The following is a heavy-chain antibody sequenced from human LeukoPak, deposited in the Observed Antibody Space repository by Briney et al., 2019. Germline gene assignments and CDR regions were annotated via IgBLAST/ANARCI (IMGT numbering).Heavy chain of an antibody. Sequence: GGSLRLSCVASGVTLSNYAMSWARQAPGKGLEWVSVISSGGTTYYADSVKGRFTISRDNSKNTLHLQMNSLRAEDTAVYYCARDRSGYGTDAFDIWGQGTMVTVSS. CDR2: ISSGGTT. D-gene: IGHD4-17*01. CDR1: GVTLSNYA. J-gene: IGHJ3*02. V-gene: IGHV3-53*01. CDR3: ARDRSGYGTDAFDI.